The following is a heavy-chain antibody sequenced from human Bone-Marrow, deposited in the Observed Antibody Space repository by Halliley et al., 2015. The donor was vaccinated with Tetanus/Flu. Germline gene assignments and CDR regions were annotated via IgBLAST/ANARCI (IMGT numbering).Heavy chain of an antibody. J-gene: IGHJ6*02. CDR2: IWYDGINK. D-gene: IGHD3-3*01. CDR3: ASLYDFWSGKSDTAFGMDV. Sequence: IWYDGINKHYGDSVKGRFTISRDDSKNTLYLQMNSLRAEDTAVYYCASLYDFWSGKSDTAFGMDVWGQGTTVIVS. V-gene: IGHV3-33*01.